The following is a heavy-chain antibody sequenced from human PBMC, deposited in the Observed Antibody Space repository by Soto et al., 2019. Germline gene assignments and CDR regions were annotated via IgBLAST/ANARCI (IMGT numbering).Heavy chain of an antibody. Sequence: SETLSLTCAVYGGSFSGYYWSWIRQPPGKGLEWIGEINHSGSTNYNPSLKSRVTISVDTSKNQFSLKLSSVTAADTAVYYCARDGLEGFPRYYYMDVWGKGTTVTVSS. V-gene: IGHV4-34*01. CDR2: INHSGST. CDR3: ARDGLEGFPRYYYMDV. CDR1: GGSFSGYY. D-gene: IGHD3-10*01. J-gene: IGHJ6*03.